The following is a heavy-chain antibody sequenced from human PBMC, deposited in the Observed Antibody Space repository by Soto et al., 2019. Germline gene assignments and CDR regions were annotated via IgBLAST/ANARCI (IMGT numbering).Heavy chain of an antibody. D-gene: IGHD6-13*01. CDR1: GLSISSGDW. J-gene: IGHJ4*02. CDR2: IHHSGST. Sequence: QVQLQESGPGLVRPSGTVSLTCAVSGLSISSGDWWSWVRQPPGKGLEWIGEIHHSGSTNYNPSLKSRVTMSVVPSKDLFSLTLTSVTAADTAFYDCARDQGSHPGDWGQGTLVSVSS. V-gene: IGHV4-4*02. CDR3: ARDQGSHPGD.